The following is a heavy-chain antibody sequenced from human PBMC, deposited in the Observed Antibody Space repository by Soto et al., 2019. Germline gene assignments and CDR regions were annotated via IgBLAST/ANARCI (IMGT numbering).Heavy chain of an antibody. CDR1: GFTFSSYG. CDR3: AKDGRAYCGGDCYSGSY. CDR2: ISYDGSNK. D-gene: IGHD2-21*02. Sequence: QVQLVESGGGVVQPGRSLRLSCAASGFTFSSYGMHWLRQAPGKGLEWVAVISYDGSNKYYADSVKGRFTISRDNSKNTLYLQMNSLRAEDTAVYYCAKDGRAYCGGDCYSGSYWGQGTLVTVSS. J-gene: IGHJ4*02. V-gene: IGHV3-30*18.